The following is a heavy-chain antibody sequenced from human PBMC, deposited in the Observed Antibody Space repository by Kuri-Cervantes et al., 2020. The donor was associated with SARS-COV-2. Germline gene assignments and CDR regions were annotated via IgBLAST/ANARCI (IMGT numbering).Heavy chain of an antibody. CDR2: INPSGGST. CDR3: ARAFRSGYYFLYYYMDV. V-gene: IGHV1-46*01. J-gene: IGHJ6*03. CDR1: GYTFTSYY. Sequence: ASVKVSCKASGYTFTSYYMHWVRQAPGQGLEWMGIINPSGGSTSYAQKFQGRVTMTRDTSTSTVYMELSSLRSDDTAVYYCARAFRSGYYFLYYYMDVWAKGPRSPSP. D-gene: IGHD3-3*01.